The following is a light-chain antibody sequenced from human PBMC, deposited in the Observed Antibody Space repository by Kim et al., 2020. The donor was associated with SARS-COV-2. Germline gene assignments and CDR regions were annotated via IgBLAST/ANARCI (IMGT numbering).Light chain of an antibody. CDR1: KLGEKY. V-gene: IGLV3-1*01. Sequence: SYELTQPPSVSVSPGQTASITCSGDKLGEKYACWYQQKPGQSPVLVIYQDTKRPSGIPERFSGSNSGNTATLTISGTQAMDEADYYCQAWDSRTYVVFGGGTQLTVL. CDR3: QAWDSRTYVV. CDR2: QDT. J-gene: IGLJ2*01.